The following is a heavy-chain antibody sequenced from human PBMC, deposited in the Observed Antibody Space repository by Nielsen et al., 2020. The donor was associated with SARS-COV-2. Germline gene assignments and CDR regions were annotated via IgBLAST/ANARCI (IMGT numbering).Heavy chain of an antibody. CDR3: ARSFTVTTFHYYYYYMDV. V-gene: IGHV1-69*01. J-gene: IGHJ6*03. CDR2: IIPIFGTA. Sequence: WVRQAPGQGLEWMGGIIPIFGTANYAQKFQGRATITADESTSTAYMELSSLRSEDTAVYYCARSFTVTTFHYYYYYMDVWGKGTTVTVSS. D-gene: IGHD4-11*01.